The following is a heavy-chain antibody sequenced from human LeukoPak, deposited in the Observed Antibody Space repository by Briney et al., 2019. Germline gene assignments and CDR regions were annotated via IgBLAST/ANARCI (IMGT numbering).Heavy chain of an antibody. CDR2: IYSGGTI. V-gene: IGHV3-53*01. CDR1: GFTIRTYY. Sequence: GGSLRLSCAASGFTIRTYYMSWVRQVPGKGLEWVSVIYSGGTIRYADSVKGRFTFSRDNFKDTLNLQMNSLRADDTAVYYCVRAVHHNFYSDSSGYYGDAFDVWGQGTVVTVSS. D-gene: IGHD3-22*01. J-gene: IGHJ3*01. CDR3: VRAVHHNFYSDSSGYYGDAFDV.